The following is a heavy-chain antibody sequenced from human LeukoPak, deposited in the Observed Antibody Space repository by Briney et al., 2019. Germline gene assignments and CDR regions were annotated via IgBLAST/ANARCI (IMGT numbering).Heavy chain of an antibody. V-gene: IGHV3-21*01. D-gene: IGHD1-7*01. J-gene: IGHJ4*02. CDR2: IGTSSNNI. CDR3: ASGTVGNYALDY. Sequence: PGGPLRLSCAASGLTFSRFNMNWVRQAPGKGLEWVSSIGTSSNNIYYTDSVKGRFTISRDNAKNSLYLQVDSLRVEDTAVYFCASGTVGNYALDYWGQGTLVTVSS. CDR1: GLTFSRFN.